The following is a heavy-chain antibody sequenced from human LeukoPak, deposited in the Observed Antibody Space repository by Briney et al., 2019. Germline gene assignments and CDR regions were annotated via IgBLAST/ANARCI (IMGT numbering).Heavy chain of an antibody. V-gene: IGHV4-31*03. D-gene: IGHD6-19*01. CDR2: IYYSGST. CDR3: ARDGGLDLFYWYFDL. CDR1: GGSISSGGYY. Sequence: PSQTLSLTCTVSGGSISSGGYYWSWLRQHPGKGLGWIGYIYYSGSTYYNPAHKSRVTISVDTSKNQFSLKLSSVTAADTAVYYCARDGGLDLFYWYFDLWGRGTLVTVSS. J-gene: IGHJ2*01.